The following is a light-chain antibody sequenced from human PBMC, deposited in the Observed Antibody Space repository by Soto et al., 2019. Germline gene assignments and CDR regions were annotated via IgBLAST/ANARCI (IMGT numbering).Light chain of an antibody. Sequence: QSALTQPASVSGSPGQSITISCTGTSSDVGSYNYVSWYQQHPGKAPKLMIYEVSNRPSGVSNRFSGSKSGNTASLTISGLQAEDEANYYCSSYTSSSTRVFGGGIQLTVL. CDR3: SSYTSSSTRV. J-gene: IGLJ3*02. CDR2: EVS. V-gene: IGLV2-14*01. CDR1: SSDVGSYNY.